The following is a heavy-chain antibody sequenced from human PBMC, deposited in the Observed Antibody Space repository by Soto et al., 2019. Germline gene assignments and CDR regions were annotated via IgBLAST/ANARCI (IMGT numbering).Heavy chain of an antibody. V-gene: IGHV3-21*01. CDR2: ISSSSSYI. J-gene: IGHJ4*02. CDR3: ARLESSGSYQGIDY. CDR1: GFTFSSYS. D-gene: IGHD1-26*01. Sequence: GGSLRLSXAASGFTFSSYSMNWVRQAPGKGLEWVSSISSSSSYIYYADSVKGRFTISRDHAKNSLYLQMNSLRAEDTAVHYCARLESSGSYQGIDYWGQGTLVTVSS.